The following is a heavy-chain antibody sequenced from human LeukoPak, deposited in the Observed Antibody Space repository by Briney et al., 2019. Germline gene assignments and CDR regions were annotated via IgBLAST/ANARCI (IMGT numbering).Heavy chain of an antibody. D-gene: IGHD1-26*01. V-gene: IGHV3-30*03. J-gene: IGHJ3*02. Sequence: GGSLRLSCAASGFTFSSYGMHWVRQAPGKGLEWVAVISYDGSNKYYADSVKGRFTISRDNSKNTLYLQMNSLRAEDTAVYYCARGDESVVGASDAFDIWGQGTMVTVSS. CDR1: GFTFSSYG. CDR3: ARGDESVVGASDAFDI. CDR2: ISYDGSNK.